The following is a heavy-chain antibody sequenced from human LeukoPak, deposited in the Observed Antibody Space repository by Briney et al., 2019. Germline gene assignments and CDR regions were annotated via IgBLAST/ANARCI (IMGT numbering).Heavy chain of an antibody. CDR1: GGTFSSYA. J-gene: IGHJ6*03. Sequence: ASVKVSCKASGGTFSSYAISWVRQAPGQGLEWMGGIIPIFGTANYAQKFQGRVTITADESTSTAYMELSSLRSEDTAVYYCARAVVVPAATPANYYYYYYMDVWGKGTTVTVSS. V-gene: IGHV1-69*01. CDR2: IIPIFGTA. CDR3: ARAVVVPAATPANYYYYYYMDV. D-gene: IGHD2-2*01.